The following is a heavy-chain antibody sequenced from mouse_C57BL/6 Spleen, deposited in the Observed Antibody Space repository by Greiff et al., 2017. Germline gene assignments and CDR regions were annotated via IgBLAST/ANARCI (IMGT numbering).Heavy chain of an antibody. J-gene: IGHJ2*01. CDR3: ATDSNYGY. V-gene: IGHV1-81*01. CDR2: IYPRSGNT. D-gene: IGHD2-5*01. Sequence: LVESGAELARPGASVKLSCKASGYTFTSSGISWVKQRTGQGLEWIGEIYPRSGNTYYNAKFKGKATLTADKSSSTSYRELRSLTYEDSAVYFCATDSNYGYWGQGTTLTVSS. CDR1: GYTFTSSG.